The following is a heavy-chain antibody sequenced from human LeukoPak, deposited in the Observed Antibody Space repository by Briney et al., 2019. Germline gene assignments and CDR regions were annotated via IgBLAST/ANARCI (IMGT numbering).Heavy chain of an antibody. CDR2: IYSGGST. CDR1: GFTISSNY. V-gene: IGHV3-66*01. CDR3: AKASGSGYGRDYFDY. J-gene: IGHJ4*02. Sequence: QTGGSLRLSCAASGFTISSNYMSWVRQAPGKGLEWVSVIYSGGSTYYADSVKGRFTISRDNSKNTLYLQMNSLGAEDTALYYCAKASGSGYGRDYFDYWGQGTLVTVSS. D-gene: IGHD1-26*01.